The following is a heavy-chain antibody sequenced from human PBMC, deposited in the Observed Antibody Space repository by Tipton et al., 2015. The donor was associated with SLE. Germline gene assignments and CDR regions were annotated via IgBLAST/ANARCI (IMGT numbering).Heavy chain of an antibody. V-gene: IGHV4-38-2*01. D-gene: IGHD3-3*01. Sequence: TLSLTCEVSGYSITSDYYWGWIRQPPGAGLEWIGSIFHSGTTYHNPSLKSRVTISVDKSNNQFSLRVNSVTAADTAVYYCARGFYAADFWSGYFVNWFDPWGPGTLVTVSS. CDR1: GYSITSDYY. CDR2: IFHSGTT. CDR3: ARGFYAADFWSGYFVNWFDP. J-gene: IGHJ5*02.